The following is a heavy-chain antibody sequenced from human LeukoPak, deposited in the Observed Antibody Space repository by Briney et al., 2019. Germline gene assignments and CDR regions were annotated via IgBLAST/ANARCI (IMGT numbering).Heavy chain of an antibody. CDR2: IYPGDSDT. D-gene: IGHD6-19*01. J-gene: IGHJ4*02. CDR3: ARQTYSSGWSRAYYFDY. V-gene: IGHV5-51*01. Sequence: GESLKISCKGSGYSFTSYWIGWVRQMPGKGLEWMGIIYPGDSDTRYSPSFQGQVTISADKSISTAYLQWSSLKASDTAMYYCARQTYSSGWSRAYYFDYWGQGTLVTVSS. CDR1: GYSFTSYW.